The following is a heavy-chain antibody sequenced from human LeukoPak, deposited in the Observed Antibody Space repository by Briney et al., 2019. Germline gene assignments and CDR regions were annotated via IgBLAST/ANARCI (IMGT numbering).Heavy chain of an antibody. Sequence: HPGGSLRLSCAASGFTFSSYAMNWVRQAPGKGLEWVSTLTGSGGSGGTTYYADSVRGRFTISRDNSKNTLFLQMNSLRAEDTAVYYCAKARGGTTFFSDYWGQGALVTVSS. CDR1: GFTFSSYA. V-gene: IGHV3-23*01. CDR2: LTGSGGSGGTT. D-gene: IGHD1-1*01. CDR3: AKARGGTTFFSDY. J-gene: IGHJ4*02.